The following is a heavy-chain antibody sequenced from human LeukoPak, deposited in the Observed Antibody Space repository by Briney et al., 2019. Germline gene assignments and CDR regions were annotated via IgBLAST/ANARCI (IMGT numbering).Heavy chain of an antibody. CDR1: GGSISSSSYY. V-gene: IGHV4-39*01. D-gene: IGHD2-15*01. CDR3: VGGGRPYYYYYGMDV. CDR2: IYYSGST. J-gene: IGHJ6*02. Sequence: SETLSLTCTVSGGSISSSSYYWGWIRQPPGKGLECIGSIYYSGSTYYNPSLKSRVTISVDTSKNQFSLKLSSVTAADTAVYYCVGGGRPYYYYYGMDVWGQGTTVTVSS.